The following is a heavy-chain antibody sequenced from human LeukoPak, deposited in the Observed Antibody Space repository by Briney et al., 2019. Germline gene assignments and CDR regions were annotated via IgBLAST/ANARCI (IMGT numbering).Heavy chain of an antibody. CDR2: IYYSGRT. CDR1: GGSISSTNYY. D-gene: IGHD6-6*01. CDR3: ARIAYSSSTDY. Sequence: SETLSLTCIVSGGSISSTNYYRGWIRQPPGKGLECIGSIYYSGRTYYKPSLKSRVTISVDTSKNQFSLKLSSVTAADTAVYYCARIAYSSSTDYWGHGTLVTVSS. V-gene: IGHV4-39*07. J-gene: IGHJ4*01.